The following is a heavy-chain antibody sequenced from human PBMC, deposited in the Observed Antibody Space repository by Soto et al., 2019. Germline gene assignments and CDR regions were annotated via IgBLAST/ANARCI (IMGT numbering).Heavy chain of an antibody. CDR3: ARYSGYDEGGYYFDY. D-gene: IGHD5-12*01. Sequence: LSLTCTVSGGSISISSYYWGWIRQPPGKGLEWIGSIYYSGSTYYNPSLKSRVTISVDTSKNQFSLKLSSVTAADTAVYYCARYSGYDEGGYYFDYWGQGTLVTVSS. J-gene: IGHJ4*02. CDR2: IYYSGST. V-gene: IGHV4-39*01. CDR1: GGSISISSYY.